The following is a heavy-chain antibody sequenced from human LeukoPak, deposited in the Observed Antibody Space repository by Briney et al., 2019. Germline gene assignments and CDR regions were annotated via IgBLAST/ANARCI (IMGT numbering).Heavy chain of an antibody. J-gene: IGHJ4*02. V-gene: IGHV1-46*01. Sequence: ASVKVSCKASGGTFSSYAISWVRQAPGQGLEWMGIINPSGGSTSYAQKFQGRVTMTRDTSTSTVYMELSSLRSEDTAVYYCARLLDYYDSSGFHYWGQGTLVTVSS. CDR3: ARLLDYYDSSGFHY. CDR1: GGTFSSYA. CDR2: INPSGGST. D-gene: IGHD3-22*01.